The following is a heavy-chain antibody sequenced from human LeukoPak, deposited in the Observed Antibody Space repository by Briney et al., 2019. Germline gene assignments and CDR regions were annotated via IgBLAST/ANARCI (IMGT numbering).Heavy chain of an antibody. J-gene: IGHJ4*02. CDR3: ANPVAGIY. Sequence: GVSVTLSCAVSGFTFSSYALSWVRRATGEGREWVSAIIGSGGSTYYADSVKGRLTISRDNYKNTLYLQMNSLRAEGTAAYYCANPVAGIYWGQGTLVTVYS. CDR1: GFTFSSYA. D-gene: IGHD6-19*01. CDR2: IIGSGGST. V-gene: IGHV3-23*01.